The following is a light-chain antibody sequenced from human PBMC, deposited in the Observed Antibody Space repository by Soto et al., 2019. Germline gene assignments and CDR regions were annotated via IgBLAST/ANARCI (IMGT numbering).Light chain of an antibody. CDR2: RAS. V-gene: IGLV1-47*01. Sequence: QSVLTQPPSASGTPGQRVTISCSGSSSNIGSNYVYWYQQLPGTAPRLLMYRASQRPSGVPDRFSGSKSGTSASLAISGLRSEDEDDYYCAAWDDTLSGVVFGGGTKLTVL. CDR3: AAWDDTLSGVV. J-gene: IGLJ2*01. CDR1: SSNIGSNY.